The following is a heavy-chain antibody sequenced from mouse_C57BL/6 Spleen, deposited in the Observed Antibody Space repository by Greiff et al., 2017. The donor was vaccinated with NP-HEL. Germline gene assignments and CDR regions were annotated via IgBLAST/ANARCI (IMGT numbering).Heavy chain of an antibody. D-gene: IGHD1-1*01. CDR2: INPGSGGT. CDR3: ARLLRGDAMDY. V-gene: IGHV1-54*01. J-gene: IGHJ4*01. CDR1: GYTFTNYW. Sequence: QVQLQQSGAELVRPGTSVKVSCKASGYTFTNYWIEWVKQRPGQGLEWIGVINPGSGGTNYNEKFKGKATLTADKSSSTAYMQLSSLTSEDSAVYFCARLLRGDAMDYWGQGTSVTVSS.